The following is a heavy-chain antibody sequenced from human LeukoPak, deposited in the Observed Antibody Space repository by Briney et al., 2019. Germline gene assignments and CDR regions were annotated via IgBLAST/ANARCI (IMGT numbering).Heavy chain of an antibody. CDR1: GFTFSSYA. J-gene: IGHJ4*02. CDR3: AKASGNYFERSYLDY. CDR2: ISGSGGST. D-gene: IGHD1-26*01. V-gene: IGHV3-23*01. Sequence: PGGSLRLSCAASGFTFSSYAMSWVRQAPGKGLEWVSAISGSGGSTYYADSVKGRFTISRDNSKNTLYLQMNSLRAEDTAVYYCAKASGNYFERSYLDYWAQGTLVTVSS.